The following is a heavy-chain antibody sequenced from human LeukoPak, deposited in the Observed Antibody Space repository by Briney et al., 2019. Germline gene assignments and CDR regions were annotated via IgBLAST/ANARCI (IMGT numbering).Heavy chain of an antibody. CDR1: GGSISSYY. CDR2: IYYSGST. V-gene: IGHV4-59*08. CDR3: ARLSGDSSGPIDY. D-gene: IGHD3-22*01. Sequence: PSETLSLTCTVSGGSISSYYWSWIRQPPGKGLEWIGYIYYSGSTNYNPSLKSRVTISVDTSKNQFSLKLSSVTAADTAVYYCARLSGDSSGPIDYWGQGTLVTVSS. J-gene: IGHJ4*02.